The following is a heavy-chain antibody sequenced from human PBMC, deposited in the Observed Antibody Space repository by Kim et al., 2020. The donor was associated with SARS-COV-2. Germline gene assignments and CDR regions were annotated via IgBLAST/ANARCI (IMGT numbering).Heavy chain of an antibody. D-gene: IGHD4-4*01. CDR1: DYSIASGYY. V-gene: IGHV4-38-2*02. Sequence: SETLSLTCTVSDYSIASGYYWGWVRQSPGKGLEWIGAVSHGGDTYYNQSLRSRVTISIDSSKNQFSLRLDFVTAADTGVFFCARDRDSYSSGRDLWGRGILVTVSA. J-gene: IGHJ5*02. CDR2: VSHGGDT. CDR3: ARDRDSYSSGRDL.